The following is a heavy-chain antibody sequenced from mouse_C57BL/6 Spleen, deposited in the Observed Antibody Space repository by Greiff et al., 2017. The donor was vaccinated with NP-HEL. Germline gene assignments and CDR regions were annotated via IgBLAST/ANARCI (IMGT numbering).Heavy chain of an antibody. V-gene: IGHV3-1*01. Sequence: EVQLVESGPGMVKPSQSLSLTCTVTGYSITSGYDWHWIRHFPGNKLEWMGYISYSGSTNYNPSLKSRISVTHDTSKNHFFLKLNSVTTEDTATYDCARGITTVGLDYWGQGTTLTVSS. CDR2: ISYSGST. CDR3: ARGITTVGLDY. D-gene: IGHD1-1*01. J-gene: IGHJ2*01. CDR1: GYSITSGYD.